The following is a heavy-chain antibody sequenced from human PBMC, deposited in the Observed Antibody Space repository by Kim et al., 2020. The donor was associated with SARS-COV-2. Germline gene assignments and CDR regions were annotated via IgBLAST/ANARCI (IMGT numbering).Heavy chain of an antibody. J-gene: IGHJ4*02. CDR1: GFTVSSNY. Sequence: GGSLRLSCAASGFTVSSNYMSWVRQAPGKGLEWVSVIYSGGSTYYADSVKGRFTISRDNSKNTLYLQMNSLRAEDTAVYYCARSYSSSSDAFDYWGQGTLVTVSS. CDR2: IYSGGST. V-gene: IGHV3-53*01. D-gene: IGHD6-6*01. CDR3: ARSYSSSSDAFDY.